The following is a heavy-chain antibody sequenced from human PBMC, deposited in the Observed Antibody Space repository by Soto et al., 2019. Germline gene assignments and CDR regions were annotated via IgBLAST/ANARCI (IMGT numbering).Heavy chain of an antibody. CDR1: GFTFSSYA. J-gene: IGHJ4*02. CDR3: AKAKLRYYYDSSGYPSFDY. Sequence: EVQLLESGGGLVQPGGSLRLSCAASGFTFSSYAMSWVRQAPGKGLEWDSAISGSGGSTYYADSVKGRFTISRDNSKNTLYLQMNSLRAEDTAVYYCAKAKLRYYYDSSGYPSFDYWGQGTLVTVSS. V-gene: IGHV3-23*01. D-gene: IGHD3-22*01. CDR2: ISGSGGST.